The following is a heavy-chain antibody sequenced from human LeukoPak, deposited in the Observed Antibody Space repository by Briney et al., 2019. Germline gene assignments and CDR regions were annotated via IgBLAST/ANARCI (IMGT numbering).Heavy chain of an antibody. V-gene: IGHV1-2*02. CDR2: INPNSGGT. D-gene: IGHD4-23*01. CDR3: ARARWSRGVRYYYYYGMDV. Sequence: GASVKVSCKASGYTFTGYYMHWVRQAPGQGLEWMGWINPNSGGTNYAQKFQGRVTMTRDTSISTAYMELSRLRSDDTAVYYCARARWSRGVRYYYYYGMDVWGQGTTVTVSS. J-gene: IGHJ6*02. CDR1: GYTFTGYY.